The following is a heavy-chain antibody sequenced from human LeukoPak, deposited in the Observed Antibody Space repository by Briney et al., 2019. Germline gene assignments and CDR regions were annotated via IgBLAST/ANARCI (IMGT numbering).Heavy chain of an antibody. J-gene: IGHJ6*02. CDR3: AKTGDTAMVLYYYYGMDV. CDR2: ISYDGSNK. CDR1: GFTFSSYG. D-gene: IGHD5-18*01. Sequence: GRSLILSCAASGFTFSSYGMHWVRQAPGKGLEWVAVISYDGSNKYYADSVKGRFTISRDNSKNTLYLQMNSLRAEDTAVYYCAKTGDTAMVLYYYYGMDVWGQGTTVTVSS. V-gene: IGHV3-30*18.